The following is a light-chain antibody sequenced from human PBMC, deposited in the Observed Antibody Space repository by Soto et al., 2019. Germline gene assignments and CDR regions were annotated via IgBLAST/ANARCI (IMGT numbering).Light chain of an antibody. CDR2: DVS. J-gene: IGLJ2*01. CDR3: SSYTSSSTVV. CDR1: SSDVGGYIY. Sequence: SALTQPASVSGSPGQSITISCTGTSSDVGGYIYVSWYQQHPGKAPKLMIYDVSNRPSGVSNRFSGSKSGNTASLTISGLQAEDEADYYCSSYTSSSTVVFGGGTKLTVL. V-gene: IGLV2-14*01.